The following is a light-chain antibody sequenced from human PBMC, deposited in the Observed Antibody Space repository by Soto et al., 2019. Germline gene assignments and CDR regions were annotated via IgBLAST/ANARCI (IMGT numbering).Light chain of an antibody. Sequence: IQMTQSPSTLSASVGDTVTITCRASQSISVSLAWYQQKPGKAPNLLIYDASTLQGGVPSRFSGSGSGTEFTLTVTSLQPEDFATYYCQQLNSFPITFGQGTRLEIK. J-gene: IGKJ5*01. CDR1: QSISVS. CDR2: DAS. CDR3: QQLNSFPIT. V-gene: IGKV1-5*01.